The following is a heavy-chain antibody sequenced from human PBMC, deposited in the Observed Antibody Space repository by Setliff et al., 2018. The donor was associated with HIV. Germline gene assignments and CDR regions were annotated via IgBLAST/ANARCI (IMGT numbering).Heavy chain of an antibody. CDR3: ARGSWKDCAQGYFFDH. V-gene: IGHV4-59*02. Sequence: SETLSLTCTVSGGSVTSYYWSWIRQSPEQGLEWIGYIYHTGITNYNPSLKSRLSTSIDTSKNQFSLSLRSVTAADTAVYYCARGSWKDCAQGYFFDHWGQGTLVTVSS. CDR1: GGSVTSYY. J-gene: IGHJ4*02. D-gene: IGHD1-1*01. CDR2: IYHTGIT.